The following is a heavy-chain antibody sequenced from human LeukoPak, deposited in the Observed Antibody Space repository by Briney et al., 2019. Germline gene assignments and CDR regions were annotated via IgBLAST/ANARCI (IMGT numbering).Heavy chain of an antibody. V-gene: IGHV5-51*01. Sequence: GESLKISCKASGYTFADYWIGWVRQMPGKGLEWMGIIYPGDSDTRYSPSFQGQVTISADKSISTAYLQWSSLKASDTAMYYCARLRVAGDIYYFDYWGQGTLVTVSS. CDR2: IYPGDSDT. D-gene: IGHD6-19*01. J-gene: IGHJ4*02. CDR3: ARLRVAGDIYYFDY. CDR1: GYTFADYW.